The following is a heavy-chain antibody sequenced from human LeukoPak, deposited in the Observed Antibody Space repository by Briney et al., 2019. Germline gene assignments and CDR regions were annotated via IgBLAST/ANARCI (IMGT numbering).Heavy chain of an antibody. D-gene: IGHD4-17*01. CDR2: IKSKTDGGTT. CDR3: ARDPVTVTNYYGMDV. CDR1: GFTFSNAW. V-gene: IGHV3-15*07. Sequence: PGGSLRLSCAASGFTFSNAWMNWVRQAPGKGLEWVGRIKSKTDGGTTDYAAPVKGRFTISRDDSKNTLYLQMNSLKTEDTAVYYCARDPVTVTNYYGMDVWGQGTTVTVSS. J-gene: IGHJ6*02.